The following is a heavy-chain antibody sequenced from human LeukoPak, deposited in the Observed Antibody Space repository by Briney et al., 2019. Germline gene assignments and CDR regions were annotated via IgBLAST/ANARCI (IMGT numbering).Heavy chain of an antibody. Sequence: SETLSLTCTVSGGSISSSSYYWGWIRQPPGKGLEWIGSIYYSGSTYYNPSLKSRVTISIDTSKKQFSLRLSSVTAADTAVYYCARGRLYITMGRGVTNAPYFDYWGQGTLVTVSS. J-gene: IGHJ4*02. V-gene: IGHV4-39*07. CDR1: GGSISSSSYY. CDR2: IYYSGST. CDR3: ARGRLYITMGRGVTNAPYFDY. D-gene: IGHD3-10*01.